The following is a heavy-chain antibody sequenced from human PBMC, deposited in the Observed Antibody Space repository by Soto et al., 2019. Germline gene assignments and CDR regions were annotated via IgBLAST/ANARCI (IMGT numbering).Heavy chain of an antibody. Sequence: SETLSLTCAVYGGSFSGYYWSWIRQPPGKGLEWIGEINHSGSTNYNPSLKSRVTISVDTSKKQFSLKLSSVTAADTAVYYCARGPYGGVVVVITAARYFQHWGQGTLVTVSS. V-gene: IGHV4-34*01. D-gene: IGHD3-22*01. CDR2: INHSGST. J-gene: IGHJ1*01. CDR1: GGSFSGYY. CDR3: ARGPYGGVVVVITAARYFQH.